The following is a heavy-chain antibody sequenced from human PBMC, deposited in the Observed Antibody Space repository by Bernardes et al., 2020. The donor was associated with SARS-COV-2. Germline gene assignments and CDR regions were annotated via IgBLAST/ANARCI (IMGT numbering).Heavy chain of an antibody. D-gene: IGHD6-19*01. CDR3: AKGTHSSGSLYYNYYAMDV. Sequence: SETLSLTCAVYGGSFSGYYWSWIRQPPGKGLEWVWDINDNGHSVQNPYSVKGRPTTDRDNSKNTMYLEMKNLRAEDTAVYYCAKGTHSSGSLYYNYYAMDVWGQGTTVTVSS. J-gene: IGHJ6*02. CDR1: GGSFSGYY. V-gene: IGHV4-34*04. CDR2: INDNGHS.